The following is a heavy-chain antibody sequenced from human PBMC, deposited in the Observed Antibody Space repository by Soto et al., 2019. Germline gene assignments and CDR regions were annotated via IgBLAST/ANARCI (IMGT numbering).Heavy chain of an antibody. V-gene: IGHV4-31*03. D-gene: IGHD6-13*01. J-gene: IGHJ4*02. CDR2: IYYSGST. CDR3: AGVHLVAAGDFDY. CDR1: GGAISSGGYY. Sequence: QVQLQESVPGLVTPSQTLSLTCTVSGGAISSGGYYWSWISQHPGKVLEWIGYIYYSGSTYYNPSIKSRVTISVDTSKNQFSLKRSSVTAADTAVYYGAGVHLVAAGDFDYWGQGSLVTVSA.